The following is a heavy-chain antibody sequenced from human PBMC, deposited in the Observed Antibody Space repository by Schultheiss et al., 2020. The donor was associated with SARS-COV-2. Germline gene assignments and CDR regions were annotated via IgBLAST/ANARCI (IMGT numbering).Heavy chain of an antibody. CDR1: GFTFSNAW. CDR3: ALGLVVNGRGAFDI. V-gene: IGHV3-11*04. J-gene: IGHJ3*02. D-gene: IGHD2-15*01. CDR2: ISSSGSTI. Sequence: GGSLRLSCAASGFTFSNAWMSWVRQAPGKGLEWVSYISSSGSTIYYADSVKGRFTISRDNAKNSLYLQMNSLRDEDTAVYYCALGLVVNGRGAFDIWGQGTMVTVSS.